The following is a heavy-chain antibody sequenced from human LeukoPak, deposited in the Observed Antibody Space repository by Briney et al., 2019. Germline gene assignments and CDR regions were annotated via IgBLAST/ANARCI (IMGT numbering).Heavy chain of an antibody. CDR1: GFTFSSYG. D-gene: IGHD6-19*01. Sequence: PGGSLRLSCAAPGFTFSSYGMHWVRQAPGKGLEWVAFIRYDGSNKDYADSVKSRFTISRDNSKNTLYLQMNSLRAEDTAVYYCAKDLPRTAVAGHDYWGQGTLVTVSS. CDR2: IRYDGSNK. J-gene: IGHJ4*02. V-gene: IGHV3-30*02. CDR3: AKDLPRTAVAGHDY.